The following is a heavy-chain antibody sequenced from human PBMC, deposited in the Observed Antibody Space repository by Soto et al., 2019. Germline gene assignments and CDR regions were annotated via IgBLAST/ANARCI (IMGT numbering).Heavy chain of an antibody. V-gene: IGHV4-34*01. CDR1: GGSFSGYY. Sequence: SETLSLTCAVYGGSFSGYYWSWIRQPPGKGLEWIGEINHSGSTNYNPSLKSRVTISVDTSKNQFSLKLSSETAADTAVYYCARGPITTNPRFDPWGQGTLVTVSS. CDR3: ARGPITTNPRFDP. CDR2: INHSGST. J-gene: IGHJ5*02. D-gene: IGHD3-22*01.